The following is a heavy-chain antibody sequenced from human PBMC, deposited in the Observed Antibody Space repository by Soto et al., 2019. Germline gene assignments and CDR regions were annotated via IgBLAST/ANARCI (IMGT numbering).Heavy chain of an antibody. CDR3: ARALNYYDSSGYYYDFDY. CDR2: INHSGST. Sequence: PSETLSLTCAVYGGSFSGYYWSWIRQPPGKGLEWIGEINHSGSTNYNPSLKSRVTISVDTSKNQFSLKLSSVTAADTAVYYCARALNYYDSSGYYYDFDYWGQGTLVTVSS. CDR1: GGSFSGYY. D-gene: IGHD3-22*01. V-gene: IGHV4-34*01. J-gene: IGHJ4*02.